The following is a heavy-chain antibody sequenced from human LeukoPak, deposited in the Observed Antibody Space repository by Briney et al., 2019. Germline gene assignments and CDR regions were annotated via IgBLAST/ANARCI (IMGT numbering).Heavy chain of an antibody. D-gene: IGHD1-26*01. Sequence: PGGSLRLSCAASGFTFNSYGMHWVRQAPGKGLEWVAIISYDGSNKYYADSVKGRFTISRDNSKNTLYLQMNSLRADDTAVYYCAKGSRPGSYSDYYYMDVWGKGTTVTVSS. CDR1: GFTFNSYG. CDR3: AKGSRPGSYSDYYYMDV. J-gene: IGHJ6*03. CDR2: ISYDGSNK. V-gene: IGHV3-30*18.